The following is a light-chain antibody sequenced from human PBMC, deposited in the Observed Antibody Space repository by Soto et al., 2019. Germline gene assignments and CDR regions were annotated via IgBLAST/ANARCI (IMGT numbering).Light chain of an antibody. V-gene: IGLV1-51*01. CDR2: DDN. CDR1: SSNIGGNS. J-gene: IGLJ1*01. CDR3: GSWDSSLGAYV. Sequence: QSVLTQPPSVSAALGQKVTISCSGSSSNIGGNSVSWYQQLPGTAPKLLIYDDNKRPSGIPDRFSGSKSGTSATLGITGFQTGDEADYYCGSWDSSLGAYVFGTGTKVTVL.